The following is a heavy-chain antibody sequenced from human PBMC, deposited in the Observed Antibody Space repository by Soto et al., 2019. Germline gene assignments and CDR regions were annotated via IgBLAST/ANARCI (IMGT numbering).Heavy chain of an antibody. CDR2: IYYSGST. Sequence: PSGTLSLTCTVSGGSVSSGSYYWSWIRQPPGKGLEWIGYIYYSGSTNYNPSLKSRVTISVDTSKNQFSLKLSSVTAADTAVYYCARDLVFRVVNPSQLDPWGQGTLVTVSS. D-gene: IGHD3-3*01. CDR3: ARDLVFRVVNPSQLDP. J-gene: IGHJ5*02. V-gene: IGHV4-61*01. CDR1: GGSVSSGSYY.